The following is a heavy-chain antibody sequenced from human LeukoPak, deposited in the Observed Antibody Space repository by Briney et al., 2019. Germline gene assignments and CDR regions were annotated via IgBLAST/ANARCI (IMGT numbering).Heavy chain of an antibody. CDR3: ARRDTSSWYKDDAFDI. V-gene: IGHV4-59*08. CDR2: IYYSGST. J-gene: IGHJ3*02. CDR1: GGSISSYY. Sequence: SETLSLTCTVSGGSISSYYWSWIRQPPGKGLEWIGYIYYSGSTNYNPSLKSRVTILVDTSKNQFSLKLSSVTAADTAVYYCARRDTSSWYKDDAFDIWGQGTMVTVSS. D-gene: IGHD6-13*01.